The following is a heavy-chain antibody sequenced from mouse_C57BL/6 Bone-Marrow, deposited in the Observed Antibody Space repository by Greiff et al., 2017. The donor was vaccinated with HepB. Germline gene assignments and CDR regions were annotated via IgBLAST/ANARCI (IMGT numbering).Heavy chain of an antibody. CDR3: ARDRGYYGSSLAWFAY. D-gene: IGHD1-1*01. J-gene: IGHJ3*01. Sequence: EVQRVESGGGLVKPGGSLKLSCAASGFTFSSYAMSWVRQTPEKRLEWVATISDGGSYTYYPDNVKGRFTISRDNAKNNLYLQMSHLKSEDTAMYYCARDRGYYGSSLAWFAYWGQGTLVTVSA. CDR2: ISDGGSYT. CDR1: GFTFSSYA. V-gene: IGHV5-4*01.